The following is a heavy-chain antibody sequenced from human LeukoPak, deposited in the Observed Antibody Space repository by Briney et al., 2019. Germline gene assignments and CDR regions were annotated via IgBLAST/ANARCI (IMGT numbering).Heavy chain of an antibody. CDR3: ARTASGLDY. CDR2: ISSSSSYT. V-gene: IGHV3-11*03. J-gene: IGHJ4*02. D-gene: IGHD6-6*01. CDR1: GFTFSDYY. Sequence: GGSLRLSCAASGFTFSDYYMSWIRQAPGKGLEWVSYISSSSSYTNYADSVKGRFTISRDNAKDSLYLQMNSLRAEDTAVYYCARTASGLDYWGQGTLVTVSS.